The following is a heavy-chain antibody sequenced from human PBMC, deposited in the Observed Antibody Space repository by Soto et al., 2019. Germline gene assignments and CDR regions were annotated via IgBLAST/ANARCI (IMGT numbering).Heavy chain of an antibody. J-gene: IGHJ4*02. CDR3: AKDTHWGLGY. Sequence: SETLSLTCTVSGDSISSDYYWSWVRQPPGKRLEWIGEIYHTGTTNYNPSLKSRVSISRDRSKNQFSLELNSVTAADTAVYYCAKDTHWGLGYWGQGTLVTVSS. CDR1: GDSISSDYY. V-gene: IGHV4-4*02. D-gene: IGHD7-27*01. CDR2: IYHTGTT.